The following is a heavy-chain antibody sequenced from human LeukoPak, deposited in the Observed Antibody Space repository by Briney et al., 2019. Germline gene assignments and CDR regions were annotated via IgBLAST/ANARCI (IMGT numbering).Heavy chain of an antibody. CDR3: AKDKLLSPRFFDY. CDR2: ISGSGGGT. Sequence: PGGSLRLSCAASGFTFSSYAMNWVRQAPGKGLEWVSGISGSGGGTFYADSVKGWFTISRDNSKNTLYLQMSSLRAEDTAIYYCAKDKLLSPRFFDYWGQGTLVTVSS. CDR1: GFTFSSYA. J-gene: IGHJ4*02. V-gene: IGHV3-23*01. D-gene: IGHD3-10*01.